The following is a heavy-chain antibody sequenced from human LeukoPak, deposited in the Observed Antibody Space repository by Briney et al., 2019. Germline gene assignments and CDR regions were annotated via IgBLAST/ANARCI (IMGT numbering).Heavy chain of an antibody. J-gene: IGHJ6*02. Sequence: ASVKVSCEASGYTFRSHGITWVRQAPGQGLEWMGWISPSNENTFYAQKFQGRVTLTTDTSTAYMELRSLTSDDTAVYHCARQLHFWSGQNYYYYIDVWGQGTTVTVSS. V-gene: IGHV1-18*01. CDR1: GYTFRSHG. CDR2: ISPSNENT. CDR3: ARQLHFWSGQNYYYYIDV. D-gene: IGHD3-3*02.